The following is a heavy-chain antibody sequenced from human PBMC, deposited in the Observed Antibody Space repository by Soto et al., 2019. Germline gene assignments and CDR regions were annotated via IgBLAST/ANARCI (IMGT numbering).Heavy chain of an antibody. CDR1: GFSFSDHY. D-gene: IGHD5-12*01. CDR3: ARGYGNNWFDP. J-gene: IGHJ5*02. Sequence: EVQLVESGGGMVQPGGSLRLSCSASGFSFSDHYMDWVRQTPGKGLEWVGRIRNKANGHTTEYAASVKGRFTISRDDSKNSLYLQMNSLKIEDTAMDYCARGYGNNWFDPWGQGTLVAVSS. CDR2: IRNKANGHTT. V-gene: IGHV3-72*01.